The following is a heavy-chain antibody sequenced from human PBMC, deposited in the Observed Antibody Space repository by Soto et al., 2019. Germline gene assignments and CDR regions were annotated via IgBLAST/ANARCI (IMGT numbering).Heavy chain of an antibody. CDR2: IDYSGST. CDR3: EGRGAAANYFDY. Sequence: QVQLQESGPGLVKPSQTLSLTCTVSGGSISSGGYYWSWIRQHPGKGLEWIGYIDYSGSTYYNPSLKSRVTLSVDTSKNQFSLKLSSVTAADTAVYYCEGRGAAANYFDYWGQGTLVTVSS. J-gene: IGHJ4*02. CDR1: GGSISSGGYY. D-gene: IGHD6-13*01. V-gene: IGHV4-31*03.